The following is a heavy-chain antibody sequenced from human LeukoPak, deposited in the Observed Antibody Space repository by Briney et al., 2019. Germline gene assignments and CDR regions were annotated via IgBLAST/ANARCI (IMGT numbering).Heavy chain of an antibody. Sequence: PGGSLRLSCAASGFTFSSYWMHWVRQAPGKGLVWVSRINTDGSSTSYADSVKGRFTISRDNAKNTLYLQMNSLRAEDTAVYYCARGGVDFWSSYLYFDYWGQGTLVTVSS. D-gene: IGHD3-3*01. CDR3: ARGGVDFWSSYLYFDY. CDR1: GFTFSSYW. CDR2: INTDGSST. V-gene: IGHV3-74*01. J-gene: IGHJ4*02.